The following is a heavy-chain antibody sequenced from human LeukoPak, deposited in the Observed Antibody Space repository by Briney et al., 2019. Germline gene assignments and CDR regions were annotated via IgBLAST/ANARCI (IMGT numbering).Heavy chain of an antibody. V-gene: IGHV3-23*01. CDR1: GFTFSSYA. Sequence: GGSLRLSCAASGFTFSSYAMSWVRQAPEKGQEWVSAISGSGGSTYYADSVKGRFTISRDNSKNTLYLQMNSLRSEDTAVYYCAKDGPPAYFDYWGQGTLVTVSS. J-gene: IGHJ4*02. CDR2: ISGSGGST. CDR3: AKDGPPAYFDY.